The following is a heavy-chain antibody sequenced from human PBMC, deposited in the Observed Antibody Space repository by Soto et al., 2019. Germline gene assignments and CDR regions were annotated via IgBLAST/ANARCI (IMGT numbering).Heavy chain of an antibody. CDR2: ISSSSSYI. Sequence: EVQLVESGGGLVKPGGSLRLSCAASGFTFSSYSMNWVRQAPGKGLEWVSSISSSSSYIYYADSVKGRFTISRDNAKNSLYLQMNSLRAEDTAVYYCARVHQPYSGYDPGDYYYYYYMDVWGKGTTVTVSS. D-gene: IGHD5-12*01. J-gene: IGHJ6*03. V-gene: IGHV3-21*01. CDR3: ARVHQPYSGYDPGDYYYYYYMDV. CDR1: GFTFSSYS.